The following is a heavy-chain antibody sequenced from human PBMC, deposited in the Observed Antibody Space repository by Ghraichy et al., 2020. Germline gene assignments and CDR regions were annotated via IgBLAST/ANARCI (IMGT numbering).Heavy chain of an antibody. CDR1: GFTFSTYG. CDR2: IRYDGSNK. D-gene: IGHD3-22*01. V-gene: IGHV3-30*02. CDR3: AKDARDLYYYDSSGSYDY. Sequence: GESLNISCAASGFTFSTYGMHWVRQAPGKGLEWVAFIRYDGSNKYYADSVKGRFTISRDNSKNTLYLQMNSLRAEDTAVYYCAKDARDLYYYDSSGSYDYWGQGTLVTVSS. J-gene: IGHJ4*02.